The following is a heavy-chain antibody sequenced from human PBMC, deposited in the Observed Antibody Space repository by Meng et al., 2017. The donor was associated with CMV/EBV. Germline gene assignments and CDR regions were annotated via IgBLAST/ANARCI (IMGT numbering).Heavy chain of an antibody. D-gene: IGHD3-22*01. CDR3: ARDGGAYYYDSSGYCYGMDV. CDR1: GFISSSYS. J-gene: IGHJ6*02. V-gene: IGHV3-48*04. Sequence: GESLKISCAASGFISSSYSMNWVRQAPRKGLEWVSYISSSSNTIYYADSVKGRFTISRDNAKNSLYLQMNSLRAEDTAVYYCARDGGAYYYDSSGYCYGMDVWGQGTTVTVSS. CDR2: ISSSSNTI.